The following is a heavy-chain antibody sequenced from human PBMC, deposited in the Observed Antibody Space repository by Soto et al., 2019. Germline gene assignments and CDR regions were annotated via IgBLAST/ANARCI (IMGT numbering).Heavy chain of an antibody. V-gene: IGHV4-59*11. D-gene: IGHD3-10*01. CDR1: GGSISSHY. CDR3: AIDEIRLIYGLRASDYYYYGMDV. J-gene: IGHJ6*02. Sequence: QVQLQESGPGLVKPSETLSLTCTVSGGSISSHYWSWIRQPPGKGLEWIGYIHYSGTTDYNPSLKSRVIISVDTSKNQFSLKLSSVTAADTAVYYCAIDEIRLIYGLRASDYYYYGMDVWGQGTTVTVSS. CDR2: IHYSGTT.